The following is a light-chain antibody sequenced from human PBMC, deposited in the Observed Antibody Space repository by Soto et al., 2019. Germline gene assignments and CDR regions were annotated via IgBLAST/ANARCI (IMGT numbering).Light chain of an antibody. CDR2: SNN. CDR3: AAWDDSLMRV. CDR1: SSNIGSNT. Sequence: QSVLTQPPSASGTPGQRVTISCSGSSSNIGSNTVNWYQQLPGTAPKLLIYSNNQRPSGVPDRFSGSKSGTSASLAISGLQSEEEADYYCAAWDDSLMRVFGGGTKLTVL. J-gene: IGLJ3*02. V-gene: IGLV1-44*01.